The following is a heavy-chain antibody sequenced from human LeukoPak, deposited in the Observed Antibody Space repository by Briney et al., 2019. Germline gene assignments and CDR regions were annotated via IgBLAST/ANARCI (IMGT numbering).Heavy chain of an antibody. D-gene: IGHD3-10*02. CDR2: AGWAGGTT. J-gene: IGHJ4*02. CDR3: AKELDTMFFDY. CDR1: GFNFDRYT. V-gene: IGHV3-43*01. Sequence: GGSLRLSCATSGFNFDRYTIHWVRQAPGKGLEWVSLAGWAGGTTFYSDSVRGRFTISRDSGRKSVYLQMNSLTADDTAFYFCAKELDTMFFDYWGQGALVTVSS.